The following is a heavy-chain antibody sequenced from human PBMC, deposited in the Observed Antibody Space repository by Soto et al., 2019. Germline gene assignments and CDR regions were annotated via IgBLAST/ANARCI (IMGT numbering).Heavy chain of an antibody. J-gene: IGHJ4*02. CDR3: ARDNSSSWYWPGTFLDY. CDR2: IWYDGSNK. V-gene: IGHV3-33*01. D-gene: IGHD6-13*01. Sequence: QVQLVESGGGVVQPGRSLRLSCAASGFTFSSYGMHWVRQAPGKGLEWVAGIWYDGSNKYYADSVKGRFTISRDNSKNTLYLQMNSLRAEDTAVYYCARDNSSSWYWPGTFLDYWGQGTLVTVSS. CDR1: GFTFSSYG.